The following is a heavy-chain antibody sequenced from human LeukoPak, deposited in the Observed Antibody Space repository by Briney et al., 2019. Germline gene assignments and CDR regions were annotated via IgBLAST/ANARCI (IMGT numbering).Heavy chain of an antibody. CDR3: AKDPNIALYYDILTGPLSYGMDV. CDR1: GFTFSSYA. V-gene: IGHV3-23*01. CDR2: ISGSGGST. J-gene: IGHJ6*02. Sequence: GGSLRLSCAASGFTFSSYAMSWVRQAPGKGLEWVSAISGSGGSTYYADSVKGRFTISRDNSKNTLYLQMNSLRAEDTAVYYCAKDPNIALYYDILTGPLSYGMDVWGQGTTVTVS. D-gene: IGHD3-9*01.